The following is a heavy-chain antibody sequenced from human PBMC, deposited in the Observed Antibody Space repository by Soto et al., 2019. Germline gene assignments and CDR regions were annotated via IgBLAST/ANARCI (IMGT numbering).Heavy chain of an antibody. Sequence: QVQLQESGPGVVKPSETLSLTCIISGGSISGYYWTWIRQSPGKGLEYIGYIYNGNTNYNPSLNSRVTISVDTSKNQFSLKLTSVTAADTAVYYCGRISAHGGYAYWGQGTLVTVSS. V-gene: IGHV4-59*08. CDR3: GRISAHGGYAY. CDR2: IYNGNT. CDR1: GGSISGYY. J-gene: IGHJ4*02. D-gene: IGHD3-22*01.